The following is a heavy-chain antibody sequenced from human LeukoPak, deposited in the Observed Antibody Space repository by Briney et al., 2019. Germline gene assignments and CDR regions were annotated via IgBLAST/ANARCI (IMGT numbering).Heavy chain of an antibody. D-gene: IGHD3-10*01. J-gene: IGHJ6*04. Sequence: SGGSLRLPCIASGFTLRNNWMSWIRQAPGMGLEWVANIKKEGSEKHYVDSVKGRFTISRDNAKNSVYLQMNSLRDEDTAVYYCAREGGESYGMDVWGKGTTVTVSS. CDR3: AREGGESYGMDV. CDR1: GFTLRNNW. V-gene: IGHV3-7*03. CDR2: IKKEGSEK.